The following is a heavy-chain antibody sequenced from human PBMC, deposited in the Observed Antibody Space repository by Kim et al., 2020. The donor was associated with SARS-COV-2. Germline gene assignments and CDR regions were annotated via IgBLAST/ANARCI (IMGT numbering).Heavy chain of an antibody. CDR3: ARDSRWFGELKNWFDP. J-gene: IGHJ5*02. V-gene: IGHV6-1*01. D-gene: IGHD3-10*01. CDR2: TYYRSKWYN. CDR1: GDSVSSNSAA. Sequence: SQTLSLTCAISGDSVSSNSAAWNWIRQSPSRGLEWLGRTYYRSKWYNDYAASVRGRITINPDTSKNQFSLQLNSVTPEDTAVYYCARDSRWFGELKNWFDPWGQGTLVTVSS.